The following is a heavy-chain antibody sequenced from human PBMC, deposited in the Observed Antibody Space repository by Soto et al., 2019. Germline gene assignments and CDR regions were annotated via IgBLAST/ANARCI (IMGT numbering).Heavy chain of an antibody. CDR1: VFTFSSYA. D-gene: IGHD2-2*01. CDR3: TTDGGYCISTSCPADAFDI. V-gene: IGHV3-15*07. CDR2: IKSKTDGGTT. J-gene: IGHJ3*02. Sequence: PGGSLRLSCAASVFTFSSYAMNWVRQAPGKGLEWVGRIKSKTDGGTTDYAAPVKGRFTISRDDSKNTLYLQMNSLKTEDTAVYYCTTDGGYCISTSCPADAFDIWGQGTMVTVSS.